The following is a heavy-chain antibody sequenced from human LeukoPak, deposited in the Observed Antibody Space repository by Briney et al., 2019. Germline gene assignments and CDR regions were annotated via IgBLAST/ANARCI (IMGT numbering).Heavy chain of an antibody. V-gene: IGHV4-39*07. CDR2: IYHSGST. CDR3: AREAGYCSGGSCYAGY. Sequence: SETLSLTCTVSGDSISSSSYYWGWIRQPPGTGLEWIGSIYHSGSTYYNPSLKSRVTISVDTSKNQFSLKLSSVTAAGTAVYYCAREAGYCSGGSCYAGYWGQGTLVTVSS. J-gene: IGHJ4*02. D-gene: IGHD2-15*01. CDR1: GDSISSSSYY.